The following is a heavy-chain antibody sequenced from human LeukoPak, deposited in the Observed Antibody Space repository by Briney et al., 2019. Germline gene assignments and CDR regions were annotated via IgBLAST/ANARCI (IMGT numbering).Heavy chain of an antibody. V-gene: IGHV4-34*01. Sequence: SETLSLTCTVSGGSISSYYWSWIRQPPGKGLEWIGEINHSGSTNYNPSLKSRVTISVDTSKNQFSLKLSSVTAADTAVYYCARGYCSGGSCYLFDYWGQGTLVTVSS. CDR1: GGSISSYY. CDR2: INHSGST. D-gene: IGHD2-15*01. CDR3: ARGYCSGGSCYLFDY. J-gene: IGHJ4*02.